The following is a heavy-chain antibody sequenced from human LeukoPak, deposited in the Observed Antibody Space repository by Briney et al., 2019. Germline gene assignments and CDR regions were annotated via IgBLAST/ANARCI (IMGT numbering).Heavy chain of an antibody. J-gene: IGHJ4*02. V-gene: IGHV3-23*01. Sequence: GGCLSLSCAASVLTLTSYAMSWVRPAPGRGLDWVSTICGSGGSTYYADSVKGRFTISSDNSKNTLYLQMDSLRADDTAVYYCAKHAGSGSHRGRFDYWGQGTLVTVSS. D-gene: IGHD3-10*01. CDR3: AKHAGSGSHRGRFDY. CDR1: VLTLTSYA. CDR2: ICGSGGST.